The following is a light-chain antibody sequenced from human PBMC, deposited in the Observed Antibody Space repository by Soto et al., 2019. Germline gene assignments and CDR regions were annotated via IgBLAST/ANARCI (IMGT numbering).Light chain of an antibody. Sequence: QSALTQPRSVSGSPVQSVTISCTGTSSDVGGYNYVSWYQQHPGKAPKLMIYDVSKRPSGVPDRFSGSKSGNTASLTISGLQAEDEDDYYCCSYAGSYTLVFGGGTKLTVL. CDR3: CSYAGSYTLV. CDR2: DVS. CDR1: SSDVGGYNY. V-gene: IGLV2-11*01. J-gene: IGLJ2*01.